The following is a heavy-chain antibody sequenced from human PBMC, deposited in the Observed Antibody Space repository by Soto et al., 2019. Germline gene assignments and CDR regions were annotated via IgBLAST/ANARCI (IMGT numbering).Heavy chain of an antibody. V-gene: IGHV4-4*07. D-gene: IGHD5-12*01. CDR2: IYPSGST. J-gene: IGHJ4*02. CDR3: VRGRSYSVYDF. Sequence: QVRLQESGPGLVKPSETLSVTCTVSGGSISGHSWIWIRQPAGKGLEWVGHIYPSGSTSYNPSLKSRVTMSLDTSNNQFFLNLTSVTTADTAVFFCVRGRSYSVYDFWGPGISVTVSS. CDR1: GGSISGHS.